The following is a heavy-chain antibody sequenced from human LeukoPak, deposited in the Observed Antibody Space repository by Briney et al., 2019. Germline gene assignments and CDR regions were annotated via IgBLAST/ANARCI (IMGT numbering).Heavy chain of an antibody. Sequence: GGSLRLSCAASGFTFSAYDMQWVRQAPGKGLEWVSGMSRSGPTYYTDSVKGRFTISRDNSRYTLFLQMNSLTAEDTAVYYCAKDRPNYYHSNGHYYRRDGDSWGQGTLVTVSS. J-gene: IGHJ5*01. CDR1: GFTFSAYD. CDR2: MSRSGPT. D-gene: IGHD3-22*01. V-gene: IGHV3-23*01. CDR3: AKDRPNYYHSNGHYYRRDGDS.